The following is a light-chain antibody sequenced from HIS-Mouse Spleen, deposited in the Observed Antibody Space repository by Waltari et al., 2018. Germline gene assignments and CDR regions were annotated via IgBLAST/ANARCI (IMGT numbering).Light chain of an antibody. CDR1: ALPKKY. CDR3: YSTDSSGNHRV. Sequence: SYVLTQPPSVSVSPGQTARITCSGDALPKKYAYWYQQKSGKAPVLVIYEDSKRPSGIPERFSGSSSGTMATLTISGAQVEDEADYYCYSTDSSGNHRVFGGGTKLTVL. CDR2: EDS. J-gene: IGLJ2*01. V-gene: IGLV3-10*01.